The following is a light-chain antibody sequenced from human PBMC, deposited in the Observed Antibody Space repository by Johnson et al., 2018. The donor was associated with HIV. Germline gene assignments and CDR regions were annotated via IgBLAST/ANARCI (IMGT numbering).Light chain of an antibody. CDR2: DNV. Sequence: QSVLTQPPSVSAAPGQKVTISCSGSSSNIGNNYVSWYQQLPGTAPKLLIYDNVKRPSGIPDRFSGSKSGTSATLGITGVQTGDEADYYCGTWDSSLSASYVFGTGTKVTVL. V-gene: IGLV1-51*01. J-gene: IGLJ1*01. CDR3: GTWDSSLSASYV. CDR1: SSNIGNNY.